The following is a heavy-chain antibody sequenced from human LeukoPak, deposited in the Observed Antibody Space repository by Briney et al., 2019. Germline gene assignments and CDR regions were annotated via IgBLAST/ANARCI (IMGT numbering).Heavy chain of an antibody. CDR2: ITSSGTNV. CDR3: ARQWSGDY. D-gene: IGHD3-10*01. V-gene: IGHV3-11*01. Sequence: GGSLILSCAASGFTFSDYYMSWIRQAPGKGLEWLSYITSSGTNVYYADSVKGRFTVSRDNAKNSLYLQMNSLRAEDTAMYYCARQWSGDYWGQGTLVTVSS. CDR1: GFTFSDYY. J-gene: IGHJ4*02.